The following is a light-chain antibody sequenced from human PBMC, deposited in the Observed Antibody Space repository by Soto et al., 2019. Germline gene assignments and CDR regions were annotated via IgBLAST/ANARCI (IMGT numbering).Light chain of an antibody. CDR3: QHYGSSQRT. J-gene: IGKJ1*01. CDR2: GAS. Sequence: ELVLTQSPGTLSLSPGERATLSCRASQSVSSIYLAWYQQKPGQAPRLLIYGASSRATGIPDRFSGSGSGTDFTLTISRLEPEDFAVYYCQHYGSSQRTFGKGTKV. CDR1: QSVSSIY. V-gene: IGKV3-20*01.